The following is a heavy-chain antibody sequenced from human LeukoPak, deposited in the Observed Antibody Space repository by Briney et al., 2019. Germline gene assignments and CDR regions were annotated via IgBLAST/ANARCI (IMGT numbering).Heavy chain of an antibody. CDR3: AKDRVVVPAATFAY. CDR1: GFTFSSDA. V-gene: IGHV3-23*01. CDR2: ISGSGGST. J-gene: IGHJ4*02. D-gene: IGHD2-2*01. Sequence: PRRSLRLSCAVSGFTFSSDAMSWGRQAPGKGVEWVSAISGSGGSTYYADSVKGRVTISRHYSKNTLYLQMSSRRAEDTAVYYCAKDRVVVPAATFAYWGQGTLVPVSS.